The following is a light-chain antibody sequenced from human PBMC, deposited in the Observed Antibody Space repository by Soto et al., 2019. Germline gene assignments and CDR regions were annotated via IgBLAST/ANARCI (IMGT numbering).Light chain of an antibody. J-gene: IGKJ1*01. CDR3: HEYGISPPT. V-gene: IGKV3-20*01. Sequence: EVVLTQSPGTLSLSPGERATLSCRASQSVSSSDLAWYQQKPGQAPRLLISGASNRATGTPDRFSGSGSGTDFTLTITSLQPEDFAGFYCHEYGISPPTCGRGTKVEI. CDR2: GAS. CDR1: QSVSSSD.